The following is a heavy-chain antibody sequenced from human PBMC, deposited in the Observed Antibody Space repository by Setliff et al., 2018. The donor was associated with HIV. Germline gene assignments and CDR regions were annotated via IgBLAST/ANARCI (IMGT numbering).Heavy chain of an antibody. CDR3: ARNFGLSPSGKYYYYYGMDI. J-gene: IGHJ6*02. D-gene: IGHD3-10*01. CDR2: VNPNSGDA. V-gene: IGHV1-2*02. CDR1: GYTFTGHY. Sequence: GASVKVSCKASGYTFTGHYLHWVRQAPGQGLEWLGWVNPNSGDAIYAQNFQGRVTVTRDTSINAAYMELRGLRSDDTAVYYCARNFGLSPSGKYYYYYGMDIWGQGTTVTVSS.